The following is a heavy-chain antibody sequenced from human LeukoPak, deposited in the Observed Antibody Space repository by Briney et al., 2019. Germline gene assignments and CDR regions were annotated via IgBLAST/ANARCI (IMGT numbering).Heavy chain of an antibody. V-gene: IGHV1-18*01. CDR1: GYTFTTYG. Sequence: GASVKVSCKASGYTFTTYGLSWVRQAPGQGLEWMGWISTYNGNTNYAQKFQGRVTMTTDTSTSTAYMELRSPRSDDTAVYYCARDPTEDFWSGFYSYFDFWGQGTLVTVSS. CDR3: ARDPTEDFWSGFYSYFDF. J-gene: IGHJ4*02. D-gene: IGHD3-3*01. CDR2: ISTYNGNT.